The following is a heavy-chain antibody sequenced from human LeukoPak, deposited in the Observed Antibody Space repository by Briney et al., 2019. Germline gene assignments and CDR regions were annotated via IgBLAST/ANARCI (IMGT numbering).Heavy chain of an antibody. V-gene: IGHV4-59*08. D-gene: IGHD3-16*02. J-gene: IGHJ4*02. CDR3: ARHYQPYYFDY. CDR2: IYYSGST. Sequence: PSETLSLTCMVSGGFFISYYWSWIRQPPGKGLEWIGYIYYSGSTNYNPSLKSRVTISVDTSKNQFSLKLSSVTAADTAVYYCARHYQPYYFDYWGQGTLVTVSS. CDR1: GGFFISYY.